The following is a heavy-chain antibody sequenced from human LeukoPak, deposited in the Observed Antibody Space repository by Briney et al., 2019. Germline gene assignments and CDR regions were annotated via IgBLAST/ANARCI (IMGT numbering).Heavy chain of an antibody. CDR2: VCVSGDT. V-gene: IGHV3-13*01. J-gene: IGHJ2*01. CDR1: GFTLCKEA. Sequence: VGSLSLSCAASGFTLCKEAFPRVGQAAGKEVKGVAGVCVSGDTYYADSVNGRFTISREDAANTLYLQLRRLGAGDTALYYYTKEFCGGRAACAGGSYYDFWGRGALVTVSS. D-gene: IGHD2-21*01. CDR3: TKEFCGGRAACAGGSYYDF.